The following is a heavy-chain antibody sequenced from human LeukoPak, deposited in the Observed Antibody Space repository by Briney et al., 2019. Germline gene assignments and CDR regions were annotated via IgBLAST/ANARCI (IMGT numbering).Heavy chain of an antibody. J-gene: IGHJ4*02. D-gene: IGHD3-10*01. CDR3: AKGGEGYGSTTIPRDC. CDR1: GFSISAYA. V-gene: IGHV3-23*01. Sequence: GGSLRLSCAASGFSISAYAMSWVRQAPGKGLEWVSGISTSGASTYYADSVKGRFTISRDNSKNTLYLQMNSLRAEDTAVYYCAKGGEGYGSTTIPRDCWGQGALVTVSS. CDR2: ISTSGAST.